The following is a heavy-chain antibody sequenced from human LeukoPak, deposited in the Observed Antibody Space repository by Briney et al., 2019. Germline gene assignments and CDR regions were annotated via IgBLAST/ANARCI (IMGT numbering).Heavy chain of an antibody. CDR3: VKEHYYDSSGYSDY. CDR1: GFTFNNYA. J-gene: IGHJ4*02. Sequence: GESLKISCAASGFTFNNYAMSWVRQAPGKGLEWVSAISGSGGSTYYADSVKGRFTISRDNSKNALYLQMNSLRAEDTAVYYCVKEHYYDSSGYSDYWGQGTLVTVSS. CDR2: ISGSGGST. V-gene: IGHV3-23*01. D-gene: IGHD3-22*01.